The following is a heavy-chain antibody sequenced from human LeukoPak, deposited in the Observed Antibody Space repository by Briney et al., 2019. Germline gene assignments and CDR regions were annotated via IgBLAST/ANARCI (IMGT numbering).Heavy chain of an antibody. V-gene: IGHV3-23*01. CDR2: ISGSGGST. Sequence: GGSLRLSCAASGFTFSDYYMSWIRQAPGKGLEWVSAISGSGGSTYYADSVKGGFTISRDNSKNTLYLQMNSLRAEDTAVYYCAKMAGTTEPNYYYYYMDVWGKGTTVTVSS. CDR1: GFTFSDYY. J-gene: IGHJ6*03. D-gene: IGHD1-1*01. CDR3: AKMAGTTEPNYYYYYMDV.